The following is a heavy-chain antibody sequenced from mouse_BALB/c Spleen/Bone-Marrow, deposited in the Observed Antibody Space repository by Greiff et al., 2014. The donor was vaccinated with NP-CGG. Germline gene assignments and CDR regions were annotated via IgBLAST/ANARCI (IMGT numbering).Heavy chain of an antibody. D-gene: IGHD5-1*01. CDR3: ARDYSGYFDF. CDR1: GFTFTDYF. CDR2: IRNKPNGYTT. J-gene: IGHJ2*01. V-gene: IGHV7-3*02. Sequence: EVQVVESGGGLVQPGGSLRLSCTTSGFTFTDYFMTWVRQPPGKVLEWLGFIRNKPNGYTTEYNPSVKGRFTISRDNSQGILYLQMNTLRAEDSAIYYCARDYSGYFDFWGQGTTLTVSS.